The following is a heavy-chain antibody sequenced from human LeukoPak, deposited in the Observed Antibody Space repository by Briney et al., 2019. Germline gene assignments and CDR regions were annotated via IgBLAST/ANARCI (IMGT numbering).Heavy chain of an antibody. J-gene: IGHJ4*02. CDR1: GYTLTELS. Sequence: ASVKVSCKVSGYTLTELSMHWVRQAPGKGLEWMGGFDPEDGETIYAQKFQARVTMTEDTSTDTAYMELSSLRSEDTAVYYCARKLYDSSRYGQTYYFDNWGQGTLVTVSS. D-gene: IGHD3-22*01. V-gene: IGHV1-24*01. CDR3: ARKLYDSSRYGQTYYFDN. CDR2: FDPEDGET.